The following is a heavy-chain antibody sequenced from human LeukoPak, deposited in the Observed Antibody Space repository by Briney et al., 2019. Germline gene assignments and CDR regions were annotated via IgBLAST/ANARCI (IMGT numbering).Heavy chain of an antibody. J-gene: IGHJ4*02. D-gene: IGHD2-21*02. CDR2: ISGSGGST. V-gene: IGHV3-23*01. CDR3: AKSPDGVVVTAIEYYFDY. CDR1: GFTFGDYA. Sequence: GGSLRLSCTASGFTFGDYAMSWVRQAPGKGLEWVSAISGSGGSTYYADSVKGRFTISRDNSKNTLYLQMNSLRAEDTAVYYCAKSPDGVVVTAIEYYFDYWGQGTLVTVSS.